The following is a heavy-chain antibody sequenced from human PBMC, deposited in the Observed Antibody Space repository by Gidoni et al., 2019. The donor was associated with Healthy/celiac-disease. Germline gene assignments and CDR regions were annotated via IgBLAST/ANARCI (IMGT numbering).Heavy chain of an antibody. Sequence: QVQLQESGPGLVKPSQTLSLTCTVSGGSISSGDYYWSWIRQPPGKGLEWIRYIYYSGSTYYNPSLKSRVTISVDTSKNQFSLKLSSVTAADTAVYYCARVNRVSDSPFDYWGQGTLVTVSS. CDR1: GGSISSGDYY. CDR3: ARVNRVSDSPFDY. D-gene: IGHD3-10*01. J-gene: IGHJ4*02. V-gene: IGHV4-30-4*01. CDR2: IYYSGST.